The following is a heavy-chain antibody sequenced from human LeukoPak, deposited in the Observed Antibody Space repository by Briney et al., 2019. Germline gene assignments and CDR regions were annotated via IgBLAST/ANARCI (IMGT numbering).Heavy chain of an antibody. CDR1: GGSISSHY. Sequence: SETLSLTCTVSGGSISSHYWSWIRQPPGKGLEWIGYIYYSGSTNYNPSLKSRVTISVDTSKNQFSLKLSSVTAADTALYYCARVGHCSSTSCYGLDYWGQGTLVTVSS. D-gene: IGHD2-2*01. V-gene: IGHV4-59*11. CDR2: IYYSGST. CDR3: ARVGHCSSTSCYGLDY. J-gene: IGHJ4*02.